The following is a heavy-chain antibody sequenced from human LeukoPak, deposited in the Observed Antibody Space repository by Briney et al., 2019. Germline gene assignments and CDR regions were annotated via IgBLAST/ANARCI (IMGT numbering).Heavy chain of an antibody. J-gene: IGHJ4*02. CDR1: GFTLSNNW. Sequence: GGSLRPSCAASGFTLSNNWMSWVRQAPGKGLEWVANVKQDGSEKYYADSVKGRFTISRDNAKNSLYMQMNSLRAEDTAVYYCARELAVTGPFDYWGQGTLVTVSS. V-gene: IGHV3-7*01. CDR2: VKQDGSEK. D-gene: IGHD6-19*01. CDR3: ARELAVTGPFDY.